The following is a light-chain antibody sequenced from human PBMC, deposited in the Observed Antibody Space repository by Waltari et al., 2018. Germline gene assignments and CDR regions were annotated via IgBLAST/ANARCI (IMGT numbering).Light chain of an antibody. CDR3: VTWDNSLSGLV. V-gene: IGLV1-51*01. CDR1: RSNIGIRF. J-gene: IGLJ3*02. CDR2: DNN. Sequence: QSVLTQPPSVSAAPGQKVTISCSGRRSNIGIRFVSWYQQLPATAPKLLIYDNNKRPSGIPDRFSGSKSGTSATLGIAGLQTGDEADYYCVTWDNSLSGLVIGGGTRLTVL.